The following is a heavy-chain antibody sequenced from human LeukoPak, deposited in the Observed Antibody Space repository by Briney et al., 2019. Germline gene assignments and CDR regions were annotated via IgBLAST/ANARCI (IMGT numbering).Heavy chain of an antibody. J-gene: IGHJ4*02. CDR3: ARGRALFD. D-gene: IGHD2-21*01. CDR1: GGSISSYY. Sequence: LETLSLTCTVSGGSISSYYWSWIRQPPGKGLEWIGEINNSGSTNYNPSLKSRVTISLDTSKNQFSLKLNSLTAADTAVYYCARGRALFDWGQGTLVTVSS. V-gene: IGHV4-34*01. CDR2: INNSGST.